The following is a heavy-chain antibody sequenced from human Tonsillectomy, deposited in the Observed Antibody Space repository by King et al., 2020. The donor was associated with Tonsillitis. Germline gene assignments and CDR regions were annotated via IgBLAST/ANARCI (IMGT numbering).Heavy chain of an antibody. V-gene: IGHV4-39*01. CDR2: IHYSGST. Sequence: QLQESGPGLVKPSETLSLTCTVSGGSISSSSYYWGWIRHPPGKGLEWIVSIHYSGSTYYNPSLKSRVTISVDTSKNQFSLKLSSVTAADTAVYYCARLTVIYGMDVWGQGTTVTVSS. D-gene: IGHD4-17*01. CDR3: ARLTVIYGMDV. CDR1: GGSISSSSYY. J-gene: IGHJ6*02.